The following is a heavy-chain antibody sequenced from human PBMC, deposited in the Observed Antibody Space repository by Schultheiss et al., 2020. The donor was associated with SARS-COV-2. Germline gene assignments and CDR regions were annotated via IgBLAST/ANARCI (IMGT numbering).Heavy chain of an antibody. CDR2: INHSGST. CDR3: ARGGGILTGYSIDY. J-gene: IGHJ4*02. CDR1: GGSFSGYY. D-gene: IGHD3-9*01. V-gene: IGHV4-34*01. Sequence: SETLSLTCAVYGGSFSGYYWSWIRQPPGKGLEWIGEINHSGSTNYNPSLKSRVTISVDTSKNQFSLKLSYVTAADTAVYYCARGGGILTGYSIDYWGQGTLVTVSS.